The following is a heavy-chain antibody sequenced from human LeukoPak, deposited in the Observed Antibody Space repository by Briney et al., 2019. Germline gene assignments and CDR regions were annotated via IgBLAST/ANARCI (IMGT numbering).Heavy chain of an antibody. CDR1: GGSFSGYY. J-gene: IGHJ4*02. CDR3: ARNSLRYFDWLLDH. Sequence: SETLSLTCAVYGGSFSGYYWSWIRQPPGKGLEWIGEINHSGSTNYNPSLKSRVTISVDTSKNQFSLKLSSVTAADTAVYYCARNSLRYFDWLLDHWGQGTLVTVSS. V-gene: IGHV4-34*01. CDR2: INHSGST. D-gene: IGHD3-9*01.